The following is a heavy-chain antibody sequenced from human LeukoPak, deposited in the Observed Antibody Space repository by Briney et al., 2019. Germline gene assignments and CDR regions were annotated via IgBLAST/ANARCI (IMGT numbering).Heavy chain of an antibody. Sequence: GGSLRLSCAASGFTFSSYEMNWVRQAPGKGLEWVSYISSSGSTIYYADSVKGRFTISRDNAKNSLYLQMNSLRAEDTAVYYCARNYYDSSGPMSAFDIWGQGTMVTVSS. CDR1: GFTFSSYE. CDR2: ISSSGSTI. CDR3: ARNYYDSSGPMSAFDI. J-gene: IGHJ3*02. V-gene: IGHV3-48*03. D-gene: IGHD3-22*01.